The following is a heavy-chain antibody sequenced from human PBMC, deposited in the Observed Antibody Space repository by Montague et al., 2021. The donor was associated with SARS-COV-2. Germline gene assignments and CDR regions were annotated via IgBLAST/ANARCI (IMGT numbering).Heavy chain of an antibody. CDR2: IFHTGRA. CDR3: AGVRLFYDLDY. CDR1: GTSIRSGGYY. V-gene: IGHV4-31*03. J-gene: IGHJ4*02. Sequence: TLSLTCTVSGTSIRSGGYYWTWIRQHPGKGLEWIGYIFHTGRAYYNPSLETRVNISVDTSNNLFSLRLSSVTAADTAMYFCAGVRLFYDLDYWGQGTLVTVSS. D-gene: IGHD3-3*01.